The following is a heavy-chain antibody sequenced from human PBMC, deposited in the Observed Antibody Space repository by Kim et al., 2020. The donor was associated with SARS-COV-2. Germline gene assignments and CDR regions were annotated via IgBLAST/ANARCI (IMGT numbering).Heavy chain of an antibody. CDR3: AKTLWGTSNILSGYYTSPHFHH. J-gene: IGHJ1*01. CDR1: GFTLSSSA. D-gene: IGHD3-9*01. V-gene: IGHV3-23*01. Sequence: GGSLRLSCVASGFTLSSSAMSWVRQAPGKGLEWVSLISGSGGTTYYADSVRGRFTVSGDNSKNTLYLQMNSVRVEDTALYYCAKTLWGTSNILSGYYTSPHFHHWGQGTLVTVSS. CDR2: ISGSGGTT.